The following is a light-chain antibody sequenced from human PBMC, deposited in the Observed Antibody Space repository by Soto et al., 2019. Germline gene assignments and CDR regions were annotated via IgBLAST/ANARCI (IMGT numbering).Light chain of an antibody. V-gene: IGKV1-39*01. CDR2: AAS. Sequence: DIQMTQSPSSLSASVGDRVTITCRASQSISSYLNWYQQKPGKAPKLLIYAASSLQSGVPSRFSGSGSGTDFTLTISSLQPEDFATYYCQQSLVFGGGTKVEIK. J-gene: IGKJ4*01. CDR3: QQSLV. CDR1: QSISSY.